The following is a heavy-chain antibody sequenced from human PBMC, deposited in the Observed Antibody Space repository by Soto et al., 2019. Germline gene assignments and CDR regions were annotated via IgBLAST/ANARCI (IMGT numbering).Heavy chain of an antibody. CDR2: INHSGST. V-gene: IGHV4-34*01. J-gene: IGHJ4*02. Sequence: SESLSLTCAVYGGSFSGYYWSWIRQPPGKGLEWIGEINHSGSTNYNPSLKSRVTISVDTSKNQFSLKLSSVTAADTAVYYCARGTGGTGGYWGQGTLVTVSS. CDR3: ARGTGGTGGY. CDR1: GGSFSGYY. D-gene: IGHD2-15*01.